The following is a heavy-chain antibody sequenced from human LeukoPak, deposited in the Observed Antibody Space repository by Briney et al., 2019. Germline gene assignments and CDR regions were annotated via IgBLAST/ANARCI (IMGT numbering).Heavy chain of an antibody. CDR2: ISSSSSYI. J-gene: IGHJ4*02. V-gene: IGHV3-21*01. CDR3: ARELEDSSGYFRDY. CDR1: GFTFSSYS. D-gene: IGHD3-22*01. Sequence: GGSLRLSCAASGFTFSSYSMNWVRQAPGKGLEWVSSISSSSSYIYYADSVKGRFTISRDNAKKSLYLQMNSLRAEDTAVYYCARELEDSSGYFRDYWGQGTLVTVSS.